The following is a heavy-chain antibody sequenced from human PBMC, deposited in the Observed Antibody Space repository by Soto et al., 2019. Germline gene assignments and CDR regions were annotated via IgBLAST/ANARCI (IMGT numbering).Heavy chain of an antibody. V-gene: IGHV3-21*01. D-gene: IGHD5-12*01. CDR1: GFTFSSYS. J-gene: IGHJ5*02. Sequence: KPGGSLRLSCAASGFTFSSYSMNWVRQAPGKGLEWVSSISSSSSYIYYADSVKGRFTISRDNAKNSLYLQMNSLRAEDTAVYYCARDPSPYSGYDPNWFDPWGQGTLVTVSS. CDR3: ARDPSPYSGYDPNWFDP. CDR2: ISSSSSYI.